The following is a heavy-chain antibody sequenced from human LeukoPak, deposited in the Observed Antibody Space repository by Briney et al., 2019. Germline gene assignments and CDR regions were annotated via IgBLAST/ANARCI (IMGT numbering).Heavy chain of an antibody. V-gene: IGHV4-39*01. CDR3: ARLGEAAAGKFDY. D-gene: IGHD6-13*01. CDR2: IYYRGRT. J-gene: IGHJ4*02. Sequence: SETLSLTCTVPGGSISSSSYDWGWIRQPPGKGLECIVIIYYRGRTYYNPSLKSRFPIFVDMPKKQLSLKLSSVTAADTPVYYFARLGEAAAGKFDYWGQGTLVTVSS. CDR1: GGSISSSSYD.